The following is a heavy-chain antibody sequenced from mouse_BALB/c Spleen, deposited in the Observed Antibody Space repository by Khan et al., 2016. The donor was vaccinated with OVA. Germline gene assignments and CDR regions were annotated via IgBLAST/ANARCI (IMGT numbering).Heavy chain of an antibody. D-gene: IGHD1-3*01. CDR3: TRGGYSSIAY. CDR1: GYIFTSYL. CDR2: IYPGNSDT. J-gene: IGHJ3*01. Sequence: VQLKESGTVLARPGASVKMSCKASGYIFTSYLIHWVKQRPGQGLEWIGDIYPGNSDTTYNQKFKDKAKLTAGTSATTAYMELSSLTNEDSRVYYCTRGGYSSIAYRGQGTLVTVSA. V-gene: IGHV1-5*01.